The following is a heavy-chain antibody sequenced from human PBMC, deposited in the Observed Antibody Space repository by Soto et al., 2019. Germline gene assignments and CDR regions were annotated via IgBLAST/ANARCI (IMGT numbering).Heavy chain of an antibody. D-gene: IGHD2-15*01. J-gene: IGHJ4*02. CDR2: IWHDGSKK. CDR3: ARDLGVVAAWLDY. Sequence: QVQLVESGGGVVQPGRSLRLSCAASGFTFSTYGMHWVRQAPGKGLEWVAVIWHDGSKKYYADSVKGRSTISRDDSKSTLYLHLNSLRVEDTAVYYCARDLGVVAAWLDYWGQGTLVTVSS. V-gene: IGHV3-33*01. CDR1: GFTFSTYG.